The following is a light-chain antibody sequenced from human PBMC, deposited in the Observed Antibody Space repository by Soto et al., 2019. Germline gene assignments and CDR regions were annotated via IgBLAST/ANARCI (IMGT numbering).Light chain of an antibody. V-gene: IGKV1-5*03. CDR3: EQYDDSFPYT. J-gene: IGKJ2*01. CDR1: QSISRW. Sequence: DIQMPQSPSTLSASVGDRVTITCRASQSISRWLACYQQKPWTAPKLLIYAASTLESGVPPRFSGRRSGTEFTLAVSSLQPDDFAPYYGEQYDDSFPYTFGQGAKLVIK. CDR2: AAS.